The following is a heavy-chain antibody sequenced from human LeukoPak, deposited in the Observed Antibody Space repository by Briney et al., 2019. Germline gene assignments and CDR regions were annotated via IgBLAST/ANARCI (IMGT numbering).Heavy chain of an antibody. D-gene: IGHD5-24*01. J-gene: IGHJ4*02. CDR2: INHSGST. CDR1: GGSFSGYY. Sequence: SETLSLTCAVYGGSFSGYYWSWIRQPPGKGLEWIGEINHSGSTNYNPSLKSRVTISVDTSKNQFSLKLSSVTAADTAVYYCARNPLRRDGYNFDYRGQGTLVTVSS. CDR3: ARNPLRRDGYNFDY. V-gene: IGHV4-34*01.